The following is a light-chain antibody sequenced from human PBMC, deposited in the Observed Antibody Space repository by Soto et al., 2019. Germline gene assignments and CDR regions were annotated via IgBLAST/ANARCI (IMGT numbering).Light chain of an antibody. V-gene: IGLV2-14*01. CDR2: EVS. CDR1: SSDVGGYNY. J-gene: IGLJ2*01. Sequence: QSALTQPASVSGSPGQWITISCTGTSSDVGGYNYVSWYQQHPGKAPKLMIYEVSNRPSGVSNRFSGSKSANTASLTISGLQAEDEADYYCSSYTSTSTVVFGGGTKLTVL. CDR3: SSYTSTSTVV.